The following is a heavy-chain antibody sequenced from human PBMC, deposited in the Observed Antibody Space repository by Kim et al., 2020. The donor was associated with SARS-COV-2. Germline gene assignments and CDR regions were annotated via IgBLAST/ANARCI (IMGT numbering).Heavy chain of an antibody. D-gene: IGHD5-18*01. J-gene: IGHJ3*02. CDR1: GGSISSYY. CDR2: IYYSGST. V-gene: IGHV4-59*13. CDR3: ARGGYSYGNGDAFDI. Sequence: SETLSLTCTVSGGSISSYYWSWIRQPPGKGLEWIGYIYYSGSTNYNPSLKSRVTISVDTSKNQFSLKLSSVTAADTAVYYCARGGYSYGNGDAFDIWGQGTMVTVSS.